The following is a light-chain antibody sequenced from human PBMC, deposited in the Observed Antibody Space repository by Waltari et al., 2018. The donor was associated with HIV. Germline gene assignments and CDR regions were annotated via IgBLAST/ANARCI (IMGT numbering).Light chain of an antibody. J-gene: IGLJ2*01. CDR3: SSYAGSSTFVI. CDR1: SSDVGSYKH. CDR2: EVS. V-gene: IGLV2-23*02. Sequence: QSALTQPASVSGSPGQSITISCTGSSSDVGSYKHVSWYQQHPGKAPRLIIYEVSKRPSGVSNRYSASKSGKTASLTVSGLRAEDEADYYCSSYAGSSTFVIFGVGTKLTVL.